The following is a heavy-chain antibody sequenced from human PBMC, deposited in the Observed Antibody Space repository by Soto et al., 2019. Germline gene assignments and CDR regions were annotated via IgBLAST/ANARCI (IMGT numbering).Heavy chain of an antibody. D-gene: IGHD2-15*01. Sequence: QVQLVQSGAEVKKPGSSVKVSCKASGGTFSSYTISWVRQAPGQGLEWMGRIIPILGIANYAQKFQGRVMITADKSTSTAYMELSSLRSEDTAVYYCARGPVADYGMDVWGQGTTVTVSS. CDR1: GGTFSSYT. CDR3: ARGPVADYGMDV. J-gene: IGHJ6*02. V-gene: IGHV1-69*02. CDR2: IIPILGIA.